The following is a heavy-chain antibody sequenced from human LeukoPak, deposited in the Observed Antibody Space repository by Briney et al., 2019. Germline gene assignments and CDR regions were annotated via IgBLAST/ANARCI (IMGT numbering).Heavy chain of an antibody. Sequence: SETLSLTCSVSGYSISRGYHWAWVRQPPGKGLEWIGSVHHSGATYYNPSLNSRLTISADTSKNQFSLKLSSVTAADTAVSYCARGGSRIAAPHYWGQGTLVSVSS. D-gene: IGHD6-6*01. CDR1: GYSISRGYH. J-gene: IGHJ4*02. CDR3: ARGGSRIAAPHY. V-gene: IGHV4-38-2*02. CDR2: VHHSGAT.